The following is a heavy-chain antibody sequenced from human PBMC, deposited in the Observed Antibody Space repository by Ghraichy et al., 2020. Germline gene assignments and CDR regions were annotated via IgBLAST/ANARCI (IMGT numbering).Heavy chain of an antibody. CDR3: VRDLLVDPTVTSRFDS. CDR2: TYYRSKWYN. CDR1: GDSVSSNSAA. Sequence: SETLSLTCAISGDSVSSNSAAWNWIRQSPSRGLEWLGRTYYRSKWYNDYAESVKSRIAITSDTSQNQFSLQLSSMTPEDTAVYYCVRDLLVDPTVTSRFDSWGQGTLVTVS. V-gene: IGHV6-1*01. J-gene: IGHJ4*02. D-gene: IGHD4-17*01.